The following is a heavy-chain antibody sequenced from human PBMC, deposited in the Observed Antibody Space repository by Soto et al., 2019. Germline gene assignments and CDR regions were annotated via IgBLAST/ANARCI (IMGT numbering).Heavy chain of an antibody. D-gene: IGHD3-22*01. V-gene: IGHV3-72*01. CDR2: TRNKANSYTT. CDR3: AREMYYYDSSGYPFFDY. Sequence: GGSLRLSCAASGFTFSDHYMDWVRQAPGKGLEWVGRTRNKANSYTTEYAASVKGRFTISRDDSKNSLYLQMNSLKTEDTAVYYCAREMYYYDSSGYPFFDYWGQGTLVTVSS. J-gene: IGHJ4*02. CDR1: GFTFSDHY.